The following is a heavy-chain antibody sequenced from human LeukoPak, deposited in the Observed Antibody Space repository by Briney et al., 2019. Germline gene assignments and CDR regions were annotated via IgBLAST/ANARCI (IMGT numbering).Heavy chain of an antibody. J-gene: IGHJ4*02. Sequence: GGSLRLSCAASGFTFSSYGMHWVRQAPGKGREWVAFIRYDGSNKYYADSVKGRFTISRDNSKNTLYLQMNSLRAEDTAVYYCAKDSATITEGGYWGQGTLVTVSS. CDR3: AKDSATITEGGY. CDR2: IRYDGSNK. D-gene: IGHD5-24*01. CDR1: GFTFSSYG. V-gene: IGHV3-30*02.